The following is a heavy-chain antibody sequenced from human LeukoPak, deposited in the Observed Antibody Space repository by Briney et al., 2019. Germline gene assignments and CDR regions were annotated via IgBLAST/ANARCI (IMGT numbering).Heavy chain of an antibody. D-gene: IGHD3-22*01. CDR3: AREYYYNSSGYGSFKY. CDR1: GFTFSSYA. V-gene: IGHV3-30-3*01. Sequence: QPGGSLRLSCAASGFTFSSYAMHWVRQAPGKGLEWVAVISYDGSNKYYADSVKGRFTISRDNSKNTLYLQMNSLRAEDTAVYYCAREYYYNSSGYGSFKYWGQGTQVTVSS. CDR2: ISYDGSNK. J-gene: IGHJ4*02.